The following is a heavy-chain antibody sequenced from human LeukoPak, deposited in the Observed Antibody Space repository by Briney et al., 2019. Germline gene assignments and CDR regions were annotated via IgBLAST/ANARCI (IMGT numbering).Heavy chain of an antibody. Sequence: SETLSLTCTVSGDSISIYYWSWIRQPPGKGLEWIGYIYNSGSTNYNPSLKSRVTISVDTSKNQFSLKLTSVTAADTAVYYCARDRELGYWGQGTLVTVSS. CDR3: ARDRELGY. J-gene: IGHJ4*02. V-gene: IGHV4-59*01. D-gene: IGHD3-10*01. CDR2: IYNSGST. CDR1: GDSISIYY.